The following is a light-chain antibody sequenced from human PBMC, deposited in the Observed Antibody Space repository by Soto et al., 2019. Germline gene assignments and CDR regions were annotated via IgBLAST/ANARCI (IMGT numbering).Light chain of an antibody. CDR1: QRFSTN. CDR3: QQYNNWPWT. V-gene: IGKV3-15*01. CDR2: GAS. Sequence: EIVMTQSPATLSVSPGERATLSCGASQRFSTNLAWYQQKPGQAPRLLIYGASTRATGIPARFSGSGSGTEFTLTISSLQSEDFEVYYCQQYNNWPWTFGQGTKVDIK. J-gene: IGKJ1*01.